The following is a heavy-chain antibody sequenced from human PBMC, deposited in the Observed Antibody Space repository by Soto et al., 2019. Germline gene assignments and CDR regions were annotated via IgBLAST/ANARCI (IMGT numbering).Heavy chain of an antibody. D-gene: IGHD3-9*01. CDR3: VKVSTFYDILTGYYSPNFFDP. CDR1: GFTFSEYS. V-gene: IGHV3-64D*06. Sequence: GGSLRLSCSASGFTFSEYSMHWVRQAPGKGLQYVSTISSDGDITYYADSVKGRFTISRDNSKNTLYLQMNSLRPEDTAVYHCVKVSTFYDILTGYYSPNFFDPWGQGTLVTVSS. CDR2: ISSDGDIT. J-gene: IGHJ5*02.